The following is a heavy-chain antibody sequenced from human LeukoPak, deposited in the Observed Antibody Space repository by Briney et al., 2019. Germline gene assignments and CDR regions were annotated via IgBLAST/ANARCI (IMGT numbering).Heavy chain of an antibody. V-gene: IGHV1-2*02. D-gene: IGHD3-9*01. J-gene: IGHJ4*02. CDR3: ARELGYDILTGYLGTDY. CDR1: GYTFTGYY. Sequence: ASVKVSCKASGYTFTGYYMQWVRQAPGQGLEWMGWINPNSGGTNYAQKFQGRVTMTRDTSISTAYMELSRLRSDDTAVYYCARELGYDILTGYLGTDYWGQGTLVTVSS. CDR2: INPNSGGT.